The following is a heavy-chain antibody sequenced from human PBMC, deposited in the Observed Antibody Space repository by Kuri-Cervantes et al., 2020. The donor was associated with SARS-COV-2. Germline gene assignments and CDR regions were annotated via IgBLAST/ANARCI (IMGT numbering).Heavy chain of an antibody. CDR1: RFTFSSYA. Sequence: GGSLRLSCAASRFTFSSYAMSWVRQAPGKGLEWVSSISSSSSYIYYADSVKGRFTISRDNAKNSLYLQMNSLRAEDTAVYYCARSPGDGDYDPFDYWGQGTLVTVSS. CDR2: ISSSSSYI. D-gene: IGHD4-17*01. V-gene: IGHV3-21*01. CDR3: ARSPGDGDYDPFDY. J-gene: IGHJ4*02.